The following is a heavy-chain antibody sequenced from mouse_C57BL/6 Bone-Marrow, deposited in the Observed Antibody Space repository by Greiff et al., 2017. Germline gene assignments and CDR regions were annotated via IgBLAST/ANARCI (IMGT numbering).Heavy chain of an antibody. CDR1: GYTFTSYW. Sequence: QVQLQQPGTELVKPGASVKLSCKASGYTFTSYWMHWVKQRPGPGLEWIGNINPSNGGTNYNEKFKSKATLTVDKSSSTAYMQLSSLTSEDSAVYYCARGELLRYFPLAYWGQGTLVTVSA. D-gene: IGHD1-1*01. J-gene: IGHJ3*01. CDR2: INPSNGGT. CDR3: ARGELLRYFPLAY. V-gene: IGHV1-53*01.